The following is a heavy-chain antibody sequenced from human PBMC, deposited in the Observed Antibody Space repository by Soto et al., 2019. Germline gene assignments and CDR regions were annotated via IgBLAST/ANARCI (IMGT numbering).Heavy chain of an antibody. CDR2: IYYSGST. CDR3: ARPKFAWSGYPYYYYYYYMDV. Sequence: QLQLQESGPGLVKPSETLSLTCTVSGGSISSSSYYWGWIRQTPGKGLEWIGSIYYSGSTYYNPSLKSRVTISVDTSKNQFSLKLSSVTAADTAVYYCARPKFAWSGYPYYYYYYYMDVWGKGTTVTVSS. D-gene: IGHD3-3*01. V-gene: IGHV4-39*01. J-gene: IGHJ6*03. CDR1: GGSISSSSYY.